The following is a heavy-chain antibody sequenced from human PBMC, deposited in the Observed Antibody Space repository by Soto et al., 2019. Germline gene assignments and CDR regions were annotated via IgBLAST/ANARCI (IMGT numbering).Heavy chain of an antibody. J-gene: IGHJ4*02. D-gene: IGHD3-3*01. V-gene: IGHV1-69*13. CDR3: ASASTYYDFWSGYPGYYFDY. CDR1: GGTFSSYA. CDR2: IIPIFGTA. Sequence: SVKVSCKASGGTFSSYAISWVRQAPGQGLEWMGGIIPIFGTANYAQKFQGRVTITADESTSTAYMELSSLRSEDTAVYYCASASTYYDFWSGYPGYYFDYWGQRTLVTVSS.